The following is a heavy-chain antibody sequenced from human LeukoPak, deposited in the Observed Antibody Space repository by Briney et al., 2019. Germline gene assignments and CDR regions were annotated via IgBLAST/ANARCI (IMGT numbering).Heavy chain of an antibody. V-gene: IGHV1-69*13. CDR3: ARDGYYYDSSGYLDY. CDR2: IIPIFGTA. Sequence: SVKVSCKASGGTFSSYAISWVRQAPGQGLEWMGGIIPIFGTANYAQKFQGRVTITADESTSTAYMELSSLRSEDTAVYYCARDGYYYDSSGYLDYWGQGTLVTVSS. J-gene: IGHJ4*02. CDR1: GGTFSSYA. D-gene: IGHD3-22*01.